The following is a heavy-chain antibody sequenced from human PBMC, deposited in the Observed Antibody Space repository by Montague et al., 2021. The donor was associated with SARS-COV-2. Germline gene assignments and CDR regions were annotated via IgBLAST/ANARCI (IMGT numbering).Heavy chain of an antibody. CDR3: ASLLWLRGAFDI. CDR2: IYTSGIA. CDR1: AGSISSGSYY. D-gene: IGHD5-12*01. J-gene: IGHJ3*02. V-gene: IGHV4-61*02. Sequence: TLSLTCTVSAGSISSGSYYWSCFRQPAGKGLEWIGRIYTSGIAKYNPSLKSRVTIPVDTPKNQFSLKLSSVTAADTAVYYCASLLWLRGAFDIWGQGTMVTV.